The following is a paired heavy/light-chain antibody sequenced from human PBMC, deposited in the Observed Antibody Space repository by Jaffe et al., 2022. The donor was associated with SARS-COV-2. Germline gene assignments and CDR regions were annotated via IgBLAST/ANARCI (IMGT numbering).Light chain of an antibody. CDR2: DAS. V-gene: IGKV3-11*01. CDR3: QQRSNWPLT. J-gene: IGKJ4*01. CDR1: QSVSNY. Sequence: EVVLTQSPATLSLSPGERATLSCRASQSVSNYLGWYQQKPGQAPRLLIYDASNRATGIPARFSGSGSGTDFTLTISSLEPEDSAVYYCQQRSNWPLTFGGGTDVEIK.
Heavy chain of an antibody. CDR1: GDSISGGIYY. CDR3: ARDFEHDNQRSNWFGP. Sequence: QVQLQESGPGLVKPSQTLSLTCSVSGDSISGGIYYWTWIRQPAKKGLEWVGRINGNGNTNYNPSLESRVTISVDPSKNQFSLKLTSVTAADTAMYYCARDFEHDNQRSNWFGPWGQGTLVTVSS. J-gene: IGHJ5*02. CDR2: INGNGNT. V-gene: IGHV4-61*02. D-gene: IGHD3-9*01.